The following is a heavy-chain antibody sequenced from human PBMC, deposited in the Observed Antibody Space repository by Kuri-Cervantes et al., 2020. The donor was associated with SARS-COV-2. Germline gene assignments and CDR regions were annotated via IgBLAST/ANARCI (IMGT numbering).Heavy chain of an antibody. D-gene: IGHD6-13*01. V-gene: IGHV4-59*01. CDR3: ARERHSSSWYNGWFDP. J-gene: IGHJ5*02. CDR2: IYYSGST. CDR1: GGSFSGYY. Sequence: SETLSLTCAVYGGSFSGYYWSWIRQPPGKGLEWIGYIYYSGSTNYNPSLKSRVTISVDTSKNQFSLKLSSVTAADTAAYYCARERHSSSWYNGWFDPWGQGTLVTVSS.